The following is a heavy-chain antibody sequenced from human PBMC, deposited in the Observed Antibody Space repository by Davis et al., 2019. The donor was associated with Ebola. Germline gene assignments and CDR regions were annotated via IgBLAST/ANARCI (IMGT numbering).Heavy chain of an antibody. CDR1: GYTFTSYD. CDR3: ARTRGVRFLEWLLYGWFDP. V-gene: IGHV1-8*02. D-gene: IGHD3-3*01. CDR2: MNPNSGNT. Sequence: ASVKVSCKASGYTFTSYDINWVRHATGQGLEWMGWMNPNSGNTGYAQKFQGRVTMTRNTSISTAYMELSSLRSEDTAVYYCARTRGVRFLEWLLYGWFDPWGQGTLVTVSS. J-gene: IGHJ5*02.